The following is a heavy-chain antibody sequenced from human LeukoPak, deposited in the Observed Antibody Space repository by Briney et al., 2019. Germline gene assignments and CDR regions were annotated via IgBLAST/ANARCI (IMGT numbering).Heavy chain of an antibody. Sequence: GGSLRLSCAASGFTFSGSAMHWVRQASGKGLEWVGRTRSKANSYATAYAASVKGRFTISRDDSKNTAYLQMNSLKTEDTAVYYCTRTIFGVVTTYYMDVWGKGTTVTVSS. J-gene: IGHJ6*03. CDR2: TRSKANSYAT. D-gene: IGHD3-3*01. V-gene: IGHV3-73*01. CDR3: TRTIFGVVTTYYMDV. CDR1: GFTFSGSA.